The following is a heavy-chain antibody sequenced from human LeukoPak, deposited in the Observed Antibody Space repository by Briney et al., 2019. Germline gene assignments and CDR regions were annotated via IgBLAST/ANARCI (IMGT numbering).Heavy chain of an antibody. J-gene: IGHJ3*02. CDR2: IRSKANSYAT. V-gene: IGHV3-73*01. CDR3: TRHYRRFDAFDI. Sequence: GGSLRLSCAASGFTFSGSAMHWVRQASGKGLEWVGRIRSKANSYATAYAASVKGRFTISRDDSKNTAYLQMNSPKTEDTAVYYCTRHYRRFDAFDIWGQGTMVTVSS. D-gene: IGHD4-11*01. CDR1: GFTFSGSA.